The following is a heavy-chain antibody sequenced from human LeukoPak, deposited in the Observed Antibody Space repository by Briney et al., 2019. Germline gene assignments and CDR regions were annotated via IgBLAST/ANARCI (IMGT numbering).Heavy chain of an antibody. J-gene: IGHJ6*02. CDR1: GGSISSSSYY. CDR3: ARDRDDYVWGSYRPCPYYYYGMDV. Sequence: PSETLSLTCTVSGGSISSSSYYWGWIRQPPGKGLEWIGSIYYSGSTYYNPSLKSRVTISVDTSKNQFSLKLSSVTAADTAVYYCARDRDDYVWGSYRPCPYYYYGMDVWGQGTTVTVSS. D-gene: IGHD3-16*02. V-gene: IGHV4-39*07. CDR2: IYYSGST.